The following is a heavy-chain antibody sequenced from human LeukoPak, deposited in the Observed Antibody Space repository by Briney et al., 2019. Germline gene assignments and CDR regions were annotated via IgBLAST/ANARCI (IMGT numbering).Heavy chain of an antibody. Sequence: ASVKVSCKASGYTFTTYYIHWVRQAPGQGLEWMGVINPSGGSTSFAQKFQARLTMTRDTSTSTVYMELSGLRSEDTAVYYCAREIVVVPAAMGFDPWGQGTLVTVSS. CDR2: INPSGGST. J-gene: IGHJ5*02. V-gene: IGHV1-46*01. D-gene: IGHD2-2*01. CDR3: AREIVVVPAAMGFDP. CDR1: GYTFTTYY.